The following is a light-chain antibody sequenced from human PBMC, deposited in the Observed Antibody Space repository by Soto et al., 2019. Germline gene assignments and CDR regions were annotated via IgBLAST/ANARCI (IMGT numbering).Light chain of an antibody. V-gene: IGKV1-5*01. J-gene: IGKJ5*01. CDR3: QQYNSFVT. Sequence: DIQMTQSPSTLSASVGDRVTITCRASQSISSWLAWYQQKPGKAPKLLIYDASSLESGVPSRFSGSGSGTEFTLTIRSLKPDDFATYYCQQYNSFVTFGQGTRVEIK. CDR1: QSISSW. CDR2: DAS.